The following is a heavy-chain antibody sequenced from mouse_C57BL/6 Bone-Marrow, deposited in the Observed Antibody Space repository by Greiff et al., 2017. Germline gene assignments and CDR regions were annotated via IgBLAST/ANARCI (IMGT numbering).Heavy chain of an antibody. D-gene: IGHD2-5*01. Sequence: QVQLQQSGAELVRPGASVKLSCTASGYTFTDYYINWVKQGPGQGLEWIARIYPGSGTTYYTEKFKGKATLTADNSSSTAYMQLSSLTSEYSAVYFCARGYSKDDYAMDYWGQGTSVTVSS. V-gene: IGHV1-76*01. CDR1: GYTFTDYY. J-gene: IGHJ4*01. CDR2: IYPGSGTT. CDR3: ARGYSKDDYAMDY.